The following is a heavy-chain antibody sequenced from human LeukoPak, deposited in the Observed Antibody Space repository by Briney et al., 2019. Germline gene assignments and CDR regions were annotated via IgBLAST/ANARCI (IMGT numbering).Heavy chain of an antibody. CDR1: GGSFSGYY. V-gene: IGHV4-34*01. D-gene: IGHD5-18*01. Sequence: PSETLSLTCAVYGGSFSGYYWSWIRQPPGKGLEWIGEINHSGSTNYNPSLKSRVTISVDTSKNQFSLKLSSVTAADTAVYYCGGDYGYGLYYYYGMDVGGQGTRVTVSS. J-gene: IGHJ6*02. CDR3: GGDYGYGLYYYYGMDV. CDR2: INHSGST.